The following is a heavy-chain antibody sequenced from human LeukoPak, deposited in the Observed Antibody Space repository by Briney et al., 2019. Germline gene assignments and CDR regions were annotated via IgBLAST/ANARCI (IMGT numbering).Heavy chain of an antibody. D-gene: IGHD3-16*01. CDR1: GLTFSSYA. CDR2: ISGSGGST. J-gene: IGHJ4*02. Sequence: GGSLRLSCAASGLTFSSYAMSWVRQAPGKGLECVSAISGSGGSTYYADSVKCRFTISRDNSKNTLYLQMHRLRGEDTAVYYCAKGSGFHWGSFPLTYWGQGTLVTVSS. V-gene: IGHV3-23*01. CDR3: AKGSGFHWGSFPLTY.